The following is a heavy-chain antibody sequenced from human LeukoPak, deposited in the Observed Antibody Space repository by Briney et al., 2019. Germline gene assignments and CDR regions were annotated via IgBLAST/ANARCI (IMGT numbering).Heavy chain of an antibody. CDR2: ISGSGGST. Sequence: GGSLRLSCAASGFTFSSYAMSWVRQAPGKGQEWVSAISGSGGSTYYADSVKGRFTISRDNSKNTLYLQMNSLRAEDTAVYYCAKPPSRGPYDSSGYFDYWGQGTLVTVSS. CDR1: GFTFSSYA. CDR3: AKPPSRGPYDSSGYFDY. V-gene: IGHV3-23*01. D-gene: IGHD3-22*01. J-gene: IGHJ4*02.